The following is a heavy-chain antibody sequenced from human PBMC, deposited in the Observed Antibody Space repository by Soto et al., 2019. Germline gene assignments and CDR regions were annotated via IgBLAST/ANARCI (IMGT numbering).Heavy chain of an antibody. V-gene: IGHV3-11*04. CDR1: VFIFSKYY. CDR3: ARDGVDAGLYFDY. D-gene: IGHD2-15*01. CDR2: ISSRDLSI. Sequence: GGSLGLSCTASVFIFSKYYMSWIRQAPGKGLEWVSSISSRDLSIYYADSVKGRFTIFRDNAKNSLYLQVNSLRVEDSAVYYCARDGVDAGLYFDYWGQGTLVTVSS. J-gene: IGHJ4*02.